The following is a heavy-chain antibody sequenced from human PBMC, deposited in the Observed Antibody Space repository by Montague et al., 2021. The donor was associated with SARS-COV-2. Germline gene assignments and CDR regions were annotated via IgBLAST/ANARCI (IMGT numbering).Heavy chain of an antibody. CDR1: GFTFSTYA. Sequence: SRSLSCAASGFTFSTYAIHWVRQAPGKGLEWVAIMSHDGNFEQYADSVKGRFTISRDSSKDTLHLQMNSLTAEDTAVYYCAVQPRDSSAWHPFDYWGQGTLVTVSS. D-gene: IGHD6-19*01. J-gene: IGHJ4*02. CDR3: AVQPRDSSAWHPFDY. V-gene: IGHV3-33*01. CDR2: MSHDGNFE.